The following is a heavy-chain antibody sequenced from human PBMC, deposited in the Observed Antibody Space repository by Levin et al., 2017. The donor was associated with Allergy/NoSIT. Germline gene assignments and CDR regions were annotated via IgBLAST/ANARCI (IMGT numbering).Heavy chain of an antibody. CDR3: ARGTVTTPSTHYYYYYMDV. J-gene: IGHJ6*03. V-gene: IGHV4-31*03. Sequence: PSETLSLTCTVSGGSISSGGYYWSWIRQHPGKGLEWIGYIYYSGSTYYNPSLKSRVTISVDTSKNQFSLKLSSVTAADTAVYYCARGTVTTPSTHYYYYYMDVWGKGTTVTVSS. CDR1: GGSISSGGYY. D-gene: IGHD4-17*01. CDR2: IYYSGST.